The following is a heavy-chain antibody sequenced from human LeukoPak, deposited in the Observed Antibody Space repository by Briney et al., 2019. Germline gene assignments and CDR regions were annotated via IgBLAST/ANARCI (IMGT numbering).Heavy chain of an antibody. CDR2: ISSNGGST. CDR3: VKERSTRVAAGKFDY. J-gene: IGHJ4*02. CDR1: GFTFSYYA. D-gene: IGHD6-13*01. Sequence: GGSLRLSCSASGFTFSYYAMHWVRQAPGKGLEYVPAISSNGGSTYYADSLKGRFTISRDNSKSTLYLQMSSLRGEDTAVYYCVKERSTRVAAGKFDYWGQGTLVTVSS. V-gene: IGHV3-64D*09.